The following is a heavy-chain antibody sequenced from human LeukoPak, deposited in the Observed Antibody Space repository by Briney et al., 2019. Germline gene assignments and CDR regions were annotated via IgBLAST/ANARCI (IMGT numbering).Heavy chain of an antibody. CDR2: INAGNGNT. Sequence: ASVKVSCKASGYTFTSYAMHWVRQAPGQRLEWVGWINAGNGNTKYSQKFQGRVTITRDTSASTAYMELSSLRSEDTAVYYCARGGIPGIAAAGLDPWGQGTLVTVSS. CDR3: ARGGIPGIAAAGLDP. V-gene: IGHV1-3*01. D-gene: IGHD6-13*01. J-gene: IGHJ5*02. CDR1: GYTFTSYA.